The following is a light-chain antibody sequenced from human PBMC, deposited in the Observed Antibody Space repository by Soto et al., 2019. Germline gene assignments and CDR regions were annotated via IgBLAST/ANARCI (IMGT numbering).Light chain of an antibody. CDR3: AAWDDSLNGYV. J-gene: IGLJ1*01. Sequence: QSVLTQPPSASGTPGQRVTISCSGSSSNIGSNTVNWYQQLPGTAPKLLIYSNNQRPSGVPDRFSGSKSGTSASLAISGVQSEDEADYYCAAWDDSLNGYVFGTGTKLTVL. CDR2: SNN. V-gene: IGLV1-44*01. CDR1: SSNIGSNT.